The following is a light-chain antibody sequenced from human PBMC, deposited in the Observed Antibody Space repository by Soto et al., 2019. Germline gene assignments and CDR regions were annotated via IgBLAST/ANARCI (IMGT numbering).Light chain of an antibody. CDR1: QSVSTY. J-gene: IGKJ4*01. CDR3: QQRSNWPSST. V-gene: IGKV3-11*01. Sequence: EIVLTQSPATLSLSPGVRATLSCRASQSVSTYLAWYQQKPGQAPRLLIFDASSRATGIPARFSGSGSGTDFTLTISSLEPEDFAVYYCQQRSNWPSSTFGGGTKVEIK. CDR2: DAS.